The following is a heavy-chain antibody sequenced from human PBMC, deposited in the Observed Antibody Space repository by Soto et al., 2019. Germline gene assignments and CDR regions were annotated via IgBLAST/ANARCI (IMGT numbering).Heavy chain of an antibody. CDR1: GYTFTSYG. D-gene: IGHD5-18*01. CDR2: ISAYNGNT. CDR3: ASVPGYSYGPEHVQH. J-gene: IGHJ1*01. Sequence: QVQLVQSGAEVKKPGASVKVSCKASGYTFTSYGISWVRQAPGQGLEWMGWISAYNGNTNYAQKLQARATMTTDTSTSTAYMELRSLISDATAGYYCASVPGYSYGPEHVQHWGQGTLVTVSS. V-gene: IGHV1-18*01.